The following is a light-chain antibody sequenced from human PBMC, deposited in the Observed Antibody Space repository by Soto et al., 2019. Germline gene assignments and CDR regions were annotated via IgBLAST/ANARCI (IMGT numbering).Light chain of an antibody. J-gene: IGKJ1*01. CDR2: AAS. CDR1: QGISSY. V-gene: IGKV1-9*01. Sequence: DIQLTQSPSFLSASVGDRVTITCRASQGISSYLAWYQQKPGKAPKLLIYAASTLQSGVPSRFSGSGSGTEFTLTISSQQPEDFATYYCQHLNSYPTFGQGTKVDIK. CDR3: QHLNSYPT.